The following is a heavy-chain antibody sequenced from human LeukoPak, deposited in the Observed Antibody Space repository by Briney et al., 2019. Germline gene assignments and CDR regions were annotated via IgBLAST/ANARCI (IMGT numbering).Heavy chain of an antibody. J-gene: IGHJ4*02. V-gene: IGHV1-69*04. CDR2: IIPILGIA. D-gene: IGHD2-15*01. CDR1: GGTFSSYA. CDR3: ARSRSGSCSTL. Sequence: SVKVSCKASGGTFSSYAISWVRQAPGQGLEWMGRIIPILGIANYAQKFQGRVTITADKSTSTAYMELSSLRSEDTAVYYCARSRSGSCSTLWGQGTLVTISS.